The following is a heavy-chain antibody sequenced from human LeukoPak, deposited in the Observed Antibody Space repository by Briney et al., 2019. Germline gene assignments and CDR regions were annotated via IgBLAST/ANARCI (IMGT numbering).Heavy chain of an antibody. Sequence: SETLSLTCTVSGGSISSYYWSWIRQPAGKGLEWIGRIYTSGSTNYNPSLKSRVTISVDTSKNQFSLRVSSVTAADTAVYYCARDYSSSSSFFDYWGQGTLVTVSS. J-gene: IGHJ4*02. CDR2: IYTSGST. CDR1: GGSISSYY. D-gene: IGHD6-6*01. CDR3: ARDYSSSSSFFDY. V-gene: IGHV4-4*07.